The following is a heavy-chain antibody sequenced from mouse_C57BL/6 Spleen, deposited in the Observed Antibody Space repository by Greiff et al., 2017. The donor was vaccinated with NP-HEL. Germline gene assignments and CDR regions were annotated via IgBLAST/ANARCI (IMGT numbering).Heavy chain of an antibody. CDR3: ARSVSSGFAY. Sequence: QVQLKESGPGLVAPSQCLSITCTVSGFSLTSYGVHWVRQPPGKGLEWLVVIWSDGSTTYNSALKSRLSIRKDNAKGQAFLKMNSLQADDTARYYCARSVSSGFAYWGQGTMVTVSA. D-gene: IGHD6-2*01. CDR1: GFSLTSYG. V-gene: IGHV2-6*03. CDR2: IWSDGST. J-gene: IGHJ3*01.